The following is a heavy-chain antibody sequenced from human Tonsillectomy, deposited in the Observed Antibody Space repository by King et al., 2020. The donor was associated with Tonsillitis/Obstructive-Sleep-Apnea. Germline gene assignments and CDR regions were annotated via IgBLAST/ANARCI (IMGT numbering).Heavy chain of an antibody. CDR1: GFTVSSNY. V-gene: IGHV3-66*01. Sequence: EVQLVESGGGLVQPGGSLRLSCAASGFTVSSNYMSWVRQAPGKGLEWVSLIYSDGSTYYAESVKGRFSISRDNSKNTLYLQMNSLRAEDTSVYYCARDRPPPNWCFDYWGQGTLVTVSS. D-gene: IGHD7-27*01. CDR3: ARDRPPPNWCFDY. J-gene: IGHJ4*02. CDR2: IYSDGST.